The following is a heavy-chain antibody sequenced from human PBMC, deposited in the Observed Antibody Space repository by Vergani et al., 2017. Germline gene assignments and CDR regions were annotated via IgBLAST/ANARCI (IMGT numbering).Heavy chain of an antibody. CDR2: IIPILGIA. CDR1: GGTFSSYT. Sequence: QVQLVQSGAEVKKPGSSVKVSCKASGGTFSSYTISWVRQAPGQGLEWMGRIIPILGIANYAQKFQGRVTITADKSTSTAYMELSSLRSEDTAVYYCAKEQYSSSDHLDYWGQGTLVTVSS. D-gene: IGHD6-6*01. J-gene: IGHJ4*02. V-gene: IGHV1-69*08. CDR3: AKEQYSSSDHLDY.